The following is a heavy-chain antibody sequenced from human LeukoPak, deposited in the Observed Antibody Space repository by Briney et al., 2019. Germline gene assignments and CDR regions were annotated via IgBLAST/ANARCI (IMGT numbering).Heavy chain of an antibody. Sequence: PGGSLRLSCAASEFTFSSYAMHWVRQAPGKGLEWVAVISYDGSYKYYADSVKGRFTISRDNSKNTLYLQMNSLRADDTAVYYCARVRVRGVFDYWGQGTLVTVSS. CDR1: EFTFSSYA. J-gene: IGHJ4*02. CDR3: ARVRVRGVFDY. D-gene: IGHD3-10*01. CDR2: ISYDGSYK. V-gene: IGHV3-30*04.